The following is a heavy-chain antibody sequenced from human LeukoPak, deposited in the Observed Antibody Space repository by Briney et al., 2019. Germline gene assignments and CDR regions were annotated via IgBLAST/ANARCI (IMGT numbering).Heavy chain of an antibody. CDR3: TRHVVGATFDP. CDR2: IRSKANSYAT. J-gene: IGHJ5*02. V-gene: IGHV3-73*01. D-gene: IGHD1-26*01. Sequence: GGSLRLSCAASGFTFSGSAMHWVRQASGKGPEWVGRIRSKANSYATAYAASVKGRFTISRDDSKNTAYLQINSLKTEDTAVYYCTRHVVGATFDPWGQGTLVTVSS. CDR1: GFTFSGSA.